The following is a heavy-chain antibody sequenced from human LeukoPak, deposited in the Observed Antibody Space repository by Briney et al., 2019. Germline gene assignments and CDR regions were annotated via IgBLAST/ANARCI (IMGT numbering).Heavy chain of an antibody. J-gene: IGHJ4*02. CDR2: IGSDNKP. D-gene: IGHD5-24*01. CDR3: ARKWRQFNDY. Sequence: SGGSLRLSCEASGFTFSVYAMTRVREAPGEGLEWVSSIGSDNKPHYSESVKGRFAISRDNSKDTLYLQMGSLRTENMAVYYCARKWRQFNDYWDQGTLVTVSS. V-gene: IGHV3-23*05. CDR1: GFTFSVYA.